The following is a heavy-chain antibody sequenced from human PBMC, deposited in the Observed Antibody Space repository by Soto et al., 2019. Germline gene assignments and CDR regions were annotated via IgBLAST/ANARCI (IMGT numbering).Heavy chain of an antibody. J-gene: IGHJ5*02. D-gene: IGHD2-15*01. CDR2: ISSTGNT. CDR1: GDCISSSGHF. CDR3: ARAREPEYHYKWFDP. Sequence: SLSLTFTVSGDCISSSGHFWTGICQHPGKGLEWIGYISSTGNTYYNPSLKSRLTFSVDTSKNQFSMKLTSVTAADTAVYYCARAREPEYHYKWFDPCGQGTLVTVSS. V-gene: IGHV4-31*03.